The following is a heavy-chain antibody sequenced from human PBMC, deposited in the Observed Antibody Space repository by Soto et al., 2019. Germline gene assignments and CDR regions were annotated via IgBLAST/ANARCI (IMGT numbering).Heavy chain of an antibody. CDR3: ARDPFTLVRGLIPYLDY. V-gene: IGHV1-3*01. D-gene: IGHD3-10*01. CDR1: GYTFMSYP. CDR2: INAGDDIT. Sequence: QVQLVQSGAEVKKPGASVKISCKASGYTFMSYPLHWGRQAPGQRPEWMGWINAGDDITQFSQKFQGRLTFTMDTSASTGYMELRSLRSEATAVYYCARDPFTLVRGLIPYLDYWGQGTPVTVSS. J-gene: IGHJ4*02.